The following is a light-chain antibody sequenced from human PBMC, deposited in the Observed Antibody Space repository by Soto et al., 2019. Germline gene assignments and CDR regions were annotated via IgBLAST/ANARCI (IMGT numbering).Light chain of an antibody. Sequence: EIVLTQSPGTLSLSPGERATLSFRASQSVRSNFLAWYQQKPGQAPRLLIYGASNRATGIPDRFSGSGSGTDFTLTITRLEPEDFAMYYCQRYDSLRTFGQGTKVDI. CDR3: QRYDSLRT. J-gene: IGKJ1*01. V-gene: IGKV3-20*01. CDR1: QSVRSNF. CDR2: GAS.